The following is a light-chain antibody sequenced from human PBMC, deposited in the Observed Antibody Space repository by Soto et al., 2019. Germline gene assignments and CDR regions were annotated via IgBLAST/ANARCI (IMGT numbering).Light chain of an antibody. V-gene: IGKV1-39*01. CDR1: QSVSTR. CDR3: QQSYSTPIT. CDR2: DAS. J-gene: IGKJ5*01. Sequence: IHMTHSPSSLSASLGDIVAIICRASQSVSTRLAWYQQKPGKAPKVLIYDASSLESGVPSRFSGSGSGTDFTLTISSLQPEDFATYYCQQSYSTPITFGQGTRLEIK.